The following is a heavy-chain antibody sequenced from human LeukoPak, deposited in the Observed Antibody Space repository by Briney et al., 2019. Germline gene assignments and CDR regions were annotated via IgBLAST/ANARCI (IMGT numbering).Heavy chain of an antibody. V-gene: IGHV3-23*01. Sequence: PGGSLRLSCAASGFTFSSYAMSWVRQAPGKGLEWVSAISGSGGSTYYADSVKGRFTISRDNSKNSLYLQMNSLRAEDTAVYYCAKNACSGGSCHTGVWGQGTLVTVSS. CDR3: AKNACSGGSCHTGV. CDR2: ISGSGGST. D-gene: IGHD2-15*01. J-gene: IGHJ4*02. CDR1: GFTFSSYA.